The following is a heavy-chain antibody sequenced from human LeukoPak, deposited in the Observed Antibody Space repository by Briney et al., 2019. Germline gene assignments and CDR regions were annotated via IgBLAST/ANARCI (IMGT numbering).Heavy chain of an antibody. Sequence: GESLKISCKGSGYSFTSYWIGWVRQMPGKGLEWMGIIYPGASDTRYSPSFQGQVTISADKSISTTYLQWSSLKASDTAMYYCTLSFSSGYGYFDYWGQGTLVTVSS. V-gene: IGHV5-51*01. D-gene: IGHD5-12*01. CDR3: TLSFSSGYGYFDY. CDR2: IYPGASDT. J-gene: IGHJ4*02. CDR1: GYSFTSYW.